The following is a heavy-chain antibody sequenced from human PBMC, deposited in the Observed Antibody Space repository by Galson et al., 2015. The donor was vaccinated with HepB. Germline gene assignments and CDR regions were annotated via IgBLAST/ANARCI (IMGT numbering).Heavy chain of an antibody. CDR3: AADEISTAL. J-gene: IGHJ4*02. CDR2: IVLGSGKT. CDR1: GFTFSSSA. V-gene: IGHV1-58*01. Sequence: SVKVSCKASGFTFSSSAVQWVRHARGERLEWIGWIVLGSGKTNYAQKFQERVTITRDMSTSTAYMEVRSLRYEDTAVYYCAADEISTALWGQGTLVTVSS. D-gene: IGHD2-21*02.